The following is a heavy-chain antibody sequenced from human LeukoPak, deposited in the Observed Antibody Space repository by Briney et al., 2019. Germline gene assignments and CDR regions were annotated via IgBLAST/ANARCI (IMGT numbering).Heavy chain of an antibody. D-gene: IGHD3-10*01. J-gene: IGHJ5*02. CDR3: ARGPPGGRFDP. CDR2: IYYSGST. V-gene: IGHV4-59*01. CDR1: RASISNYY. Sequence: SETLSLTCTVSRASISNYYWTWIRQPPGKGLEWIGYIYYSGSTNYNPSLKSRVTMSVDTSKNQFSLKVTSVTAADTAVYYCARGPPGGRFDPWGQGTLVTVSS.